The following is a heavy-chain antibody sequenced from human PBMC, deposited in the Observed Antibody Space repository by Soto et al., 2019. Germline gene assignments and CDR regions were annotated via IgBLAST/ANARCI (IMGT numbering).Heavy chain of an antibody. D-gene: IGHD3-3*01. Sequence: SETLSLTCTVSGGSISSGSHYWSWIRQSPGKGLEWIGYIYHSGITKYNATLKSRVTISVDTSKNQFSLRLISVTAADTAVYFCASSPNDVFWCGEPYYNGMDVWGPGTTVTVSS. V-gene: IGHV4-61*01. J-gene: IGHJ6*02. CDR2: IYHSGIT. CDR3: ASSPNDVFWCGEPYYNGMDV. CDR1: GGSISSGSHY.